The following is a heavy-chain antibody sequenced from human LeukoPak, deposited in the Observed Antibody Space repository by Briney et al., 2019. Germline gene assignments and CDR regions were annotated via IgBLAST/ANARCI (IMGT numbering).Heavy chain of an antibody. CDR3: ARADYGDYGEYYFDY. Sequence: SETLSLTCTVSGGSVSSGSYYWSWIRQPPGKGLEWIGYIYYSGSTNYNPSLKSRVTISVDSSKNQFSLKLSSVTAADTAVYYCARADYGDYGEYYFDYWGQGTLVTVSS. J-gene: IGHJ4*02. V-gene: IGHV4-61*01. CDR1: GGSVSSGSYY. CDR2: IYYSGST. D-gene: IGHD4-17*01.